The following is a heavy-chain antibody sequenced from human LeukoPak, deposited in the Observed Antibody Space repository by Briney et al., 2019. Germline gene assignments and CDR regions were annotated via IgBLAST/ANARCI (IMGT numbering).Heavy chain of an antibody. V-gene: IGHV3-53*01. CDR2: IYSGGST. J-gene: IGHJ6*03. CDR1: GFTVSSNY. CDR3: GRYGLGYYYMDV. D-gene: IGHD6-19*01. Sequence: GGSLRLSCAASGFTVSSNYMSWVRQAPGKGLEWVSVIYSGGSTYYADSVKGRFTISRDNSKNTLYLQVNSLRAEDTAVYYCGRYGLGYYYMDVWGKGTTVTVSS.